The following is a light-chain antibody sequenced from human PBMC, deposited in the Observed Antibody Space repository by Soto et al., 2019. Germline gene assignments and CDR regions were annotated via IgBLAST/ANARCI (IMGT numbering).Light chain of an antibody. V-gene: IGLV2-14*01. CDR1: SSDVGAYNF. J-gene: IGLJ1*01. Sequence: QSVLTQPASVSLSPGQSITISCTGTSSDVGAYNFVSLYQHHPGRAPKLIIYEVTIRPSGVSNRFSGSKSGNTASLTISGLQAEDEADYYCSSYTTSAPYVFGSGTKVTVL. CDR3: SSYTTSAPYV. CDR2: EVT.